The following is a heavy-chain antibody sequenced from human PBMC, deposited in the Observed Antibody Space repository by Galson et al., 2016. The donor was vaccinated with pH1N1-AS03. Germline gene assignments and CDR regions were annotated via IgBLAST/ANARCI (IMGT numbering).Heavy chain of an antibody. J-gene: IGHJ5*02. V-gene: IGHV4-61*02. CDR1: GDSINSGNYY. Sequence: TLSLPCTVSGDSINSGNYYWSWIRQPAGKGLEWIGRIHSSGSTDYNSSLKSRVTISVDTSNNEFSLKLNSVTAADTAVYYCARSDGRGDNFGYMRWFDPWGQGTLVTVSS. CDR3: ARSDGRGDNFGYMRWFDP. CDR2: IHSSGST. D-gene: IGHD5-12*01.